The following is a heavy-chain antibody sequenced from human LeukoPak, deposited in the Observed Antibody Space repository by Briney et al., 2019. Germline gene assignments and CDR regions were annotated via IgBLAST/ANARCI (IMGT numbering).Heavy chain of an antibody. J-gene: IGHJ6*02. D-gene: IGHD3-3*01. CDR3: ARELYDFWSGYYALYYYGMDV. V-gene: IGHV7-4-1*02. Sequence: ASVKVSCKASGYTFSTYPMNWVRQAPGQGLEWMGWISTNTGNPTYAQGFTGRFVFSLDTSVSTAYLQISSLKAEDTAVYYCARELYDFWSGYYALYYYGMDVWGQGTTVTVSS. CDR2: ISTNTGNP. CDR1: GYTFSTYP.